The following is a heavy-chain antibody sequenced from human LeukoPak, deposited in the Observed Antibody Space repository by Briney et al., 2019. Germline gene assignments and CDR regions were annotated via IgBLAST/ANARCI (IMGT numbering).Heavy chain of an antibody. J-gene: IGHJ4*02. V-gene: IGHV3-30*01. Sequence: PGGSLRLSCAASGFTFSSYAMHWVRQAPGKGLEWVAVISYDGSNKYYADSVKGRFTISRDNSKNTLYLQMNSLRAEDTAVYYCARDWHGALDYWGQGTLVTVSS. CDR1: GFTFSSYA. CDR2: ISYDGSNK. D-gene: IGHD4-17*01. CDR3: ARDWHGALDY.